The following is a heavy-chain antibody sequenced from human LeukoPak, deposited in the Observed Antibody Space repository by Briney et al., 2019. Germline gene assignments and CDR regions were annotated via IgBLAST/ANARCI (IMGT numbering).Heavy chain of an antibody. Sequence: GGSLRLSCAASGFTFSNYWMSWVRQAPGKGLEWVANINPDGSEKYSVDSVKGQFTISRDNSNNTLYLQLNSLRAEDTAVYYCAKDMPFYGDYNYWGQGTLVTVSS. CDR1: GFTFSNYW. CDR2: INPDGSEK. V-gene: IGHV3-7*03. CDR3: AKDMPFYGDYNY. J-gene: IGHJ4*02. D-gene: IGHD4-17*01.